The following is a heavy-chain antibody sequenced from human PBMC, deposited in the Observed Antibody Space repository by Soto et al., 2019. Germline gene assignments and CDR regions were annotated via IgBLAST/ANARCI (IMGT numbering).Heavy chain of an antibody. CDR1: GFTFINYA. CDR2: ISGNGANT. V-gene: IGHV3-23*01. CDR3: AKDYGSSRYFFDY. J-gene: IGHJ4*02. D-gene: IGHD6-19*01. Sequence: LRLSCAASGFTFINYAMTWVRQAPGEGLEWVSTISGNGANTHYADSVKGRFSISRDNSKNTLYIQMNSLRADDTAVYYCAKDYGSSRYFFDYWGQGALVTVSS.